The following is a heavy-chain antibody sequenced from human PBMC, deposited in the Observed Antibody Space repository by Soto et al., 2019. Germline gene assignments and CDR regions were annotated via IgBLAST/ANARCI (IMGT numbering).Heavy chain of an antibody. CDR1: GFTFINYA. CDR2: ISGNGANT. V-gene: IGHV3-23*01. CDR3: AKDYGSSRYFFDY. J-gene: IGHJ4*02. D-gene: IGHD6-19*01. Sequence: LRLSCAASGFTFINYAMTWVRQAPGEGLEWVSTISGNGANTHYADSVKGRFSISRDNSKNTLYIQMNSLRADDTAVYYCAKDYGSSRYFFDYWGQGALVTVSS.